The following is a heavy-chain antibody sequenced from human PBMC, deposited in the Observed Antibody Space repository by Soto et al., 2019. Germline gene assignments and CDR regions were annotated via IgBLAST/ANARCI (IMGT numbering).Heavy chain of an antibody. CDR1: GGSISSGGYS. CDR2: IYHSGST. Sequence: QLQLQESGSGLVKPSQTLSLTCAVSGGSISSGGYSWSWIRQPPGKGLEWIGYIYHSGSTYYNPSLKSRVPISVDRSKNQFSLKLSSVTAADTAVYYCARALSLVAGDWFDPWGQGTLVTVSS. D-gene: IGHD2-15*01. V-gene: IGHV4-30-2*01. J-gene: IGHJ5*02. CDR3: ARALSLVAGDWFDP.